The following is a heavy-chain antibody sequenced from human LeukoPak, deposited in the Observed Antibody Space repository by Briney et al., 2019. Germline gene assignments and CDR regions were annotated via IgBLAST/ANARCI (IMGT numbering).Heavy chain of an antibody. CDR2: ITIGGGST. CDR1: GFTFSSYA. Sequence: QPGGSLRLSCAASGFTFSSYAMTWVRQAPGKWLEWVSAITIGGGSTWYADSLEGRFTISRDNSKNTLYLQMDSLRADDTATYYCAKDHNSCHGVRCLLHQDWGQGTLVTVSS. V-gene: IGHV3-23*01. D-gene: IGHD1-1*01. CDR3: AKDHNSCHGVRCLLHQD. J-gene: IGHJ4*02.